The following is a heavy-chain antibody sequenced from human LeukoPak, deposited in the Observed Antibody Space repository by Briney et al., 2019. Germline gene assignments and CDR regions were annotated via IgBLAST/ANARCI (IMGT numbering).Heavy chain of an antibody. V-gene: IGHV4-34*01. Sequence: PSETLSLTCAVYGGSFSGYYWSWIRQPPGKGLEWIGEINHSGSTNYNPSLKSRVTISVDTSKNQFSLKLSSVTAADTAVYYCARHPSTRITIFGVVPGYYGMDVWGQGTTVTVSS. CDR1: GGSFSGYY. D-gene: IGHD3-3*01. CDR2: INHSGST. J-gene: IGHJ6*02. CDR3: ARHPSTRITIFGVVPGYYGMDV.